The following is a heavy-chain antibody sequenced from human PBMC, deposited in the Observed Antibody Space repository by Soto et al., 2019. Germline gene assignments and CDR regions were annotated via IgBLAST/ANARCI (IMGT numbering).Heavy chain of an antibody. D-gene: IGHD6-19*01. CDR3: IHRLHTSVWWEVPFDY. CDR1: GFSLSTSGVG. V-gene: IGHV2-5*02. Sequence: SGPTLVNPTQTLTLTCTFSGFSLSTSGVGVGWIRQPPGKALEWLALIYWDDDKRYSPSLKSRLTVTKDTSKNQVVLTMTDMDPVDTATYYCIHRLHTSVWWEVPFDYWGQGTLVTVSS. CDR2: IYWDDDK. J-gene: IGHJ4*02.